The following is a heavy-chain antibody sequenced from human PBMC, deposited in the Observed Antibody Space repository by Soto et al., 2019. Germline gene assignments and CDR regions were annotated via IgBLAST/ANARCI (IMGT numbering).Heavy chain of an antibody. CDR2: ISYDGSNK. J-gene: IGHJ5*02. CDR1: GFTFSSYA. Sequence: TGGSLRLSCAASGFTFSSYAMHWVRQAPGKGLEWVAVISYDGSNKYYADSVKGRFTISRDNSKNTLYLQMNSLRAEDTAVYYCARDEAPLDQLLYNWFDPWGQGTLVTVSS. V-gene: IGHV3-30-3*01. D-gene: IGHD2-2*01. CDR3: ARDEAPLDQLLYNWFDP.